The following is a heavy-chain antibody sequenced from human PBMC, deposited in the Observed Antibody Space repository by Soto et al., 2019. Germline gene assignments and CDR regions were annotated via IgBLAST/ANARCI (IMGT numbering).Heavy chain of an antibody. Sequence: QVQLVQSGAEVKKPGSSVKVSCKASGGTFSSYAISWVRQAPGQGLEWMGGIIPIFGTANYAQKFQGRVTIAADESQSTASRGLRSLRSEDTAVYYCEGDPQLVGYYCCCMDVWGQGPTVTVSS. CDR2: IIPIFGTA. D-gene: IGHD6-13*01. CDR3: EGDPQLVGYYCCCMDV. CDR1: GGTFSSYA. V-gene: IGHV1-69*12. J-gene: IGHJ6*02.